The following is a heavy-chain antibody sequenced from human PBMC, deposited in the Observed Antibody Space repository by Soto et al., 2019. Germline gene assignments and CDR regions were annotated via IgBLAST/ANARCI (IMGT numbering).Heavy chain of an antibody. J-gene: IGHJ4*02. Sequence: EVHLEESGGGLVHPGGSLRLSCAASGFTFSSYWMNWVRQAPGKGPEWVANIDEDGSEYNDAESVRGRFTISRDNAKNTLYLQMNSLRAADTAVYYCARTGDGHHDFLDYWGQGILVSVSS. D-gene: IGHD1-1*01. CDR3: ARTGDGHHDFLDY. CDR2: IDEDGSEY. CDR1: GFTFSSYW. V-gene: IGHV3-7*01.